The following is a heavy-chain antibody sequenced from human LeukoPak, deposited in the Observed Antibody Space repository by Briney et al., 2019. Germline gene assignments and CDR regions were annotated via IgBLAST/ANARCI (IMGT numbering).Heavy chain of an antibody. J-gene: IGHJ4*02. D-gene: IGHD6-19*01. CDR2: IYSGGST. CDR1: GFTFSSYA. V-gene: IGHV3-66*01. CDR3: ANSRGWYEY. Sequence: GGSLRLSCAASGFTFSSYAMSWVRQAPGKGLEWVSVIYSGGSTYYADSVKGRFTISRDNSKNTLYLQMNSLRAEDTAVYSCANSRGWYEYWGKGALVTVSP.